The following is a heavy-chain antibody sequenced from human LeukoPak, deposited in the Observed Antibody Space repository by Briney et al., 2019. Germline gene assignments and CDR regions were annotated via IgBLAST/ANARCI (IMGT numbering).Heavy chain of an antibody. Sequence: PSETRSLTCALYGGSLSGYYWSWIRQPPGKGLEWIGRLYTSGTTRYNPSLQSRVTVSVDTSKNQFSLKLNSVTAADTAVYFCARGISADYDYNWFDSWGQGILVTVSS. D-gene: IGHD5-12*01. CDR2: LYTSGTT. CDR1: GGSLSGYY. J-gene: IGHJ5*01. V-gene: IGHV4-59*10. CDR3: ARGISADYDYNWFDS.